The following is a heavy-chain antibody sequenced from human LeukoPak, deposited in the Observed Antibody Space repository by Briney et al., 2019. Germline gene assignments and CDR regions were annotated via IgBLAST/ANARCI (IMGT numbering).Heavy chain of an antibody. CDR1: GFSFSRYW. CDR2: TKQDGSEK. Sequence: GGSLRLSCAASGFSFSRYWMSWVRQAPGKGLEWVANTKQDGSEKNYVESVKGRFTISRDNAKNSLYLQTNSLRAEDTAVYYCARAGQEWFGELGFDQWGQGTLVIVSS. CDR3: ARAGQEWFGELGFDQ. D-gene: IGHD3-10*01. V-gene: IGHV3-7*01. J-gene: IGHJ4*02.